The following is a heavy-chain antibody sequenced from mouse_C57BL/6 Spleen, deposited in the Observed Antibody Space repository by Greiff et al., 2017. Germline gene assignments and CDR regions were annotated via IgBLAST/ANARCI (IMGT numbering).Heavy chain of an antibody. CDR2: ISPGDGDT. Sequence: QVPLQPSGPELVKPGASVKISCKASGYAFSSSWMNWVKQRPGKGLEWIGRISPGDGDTNYNGQFKGKATLTAAKSSITAYMPLSSLTSEDSAVYYCARDDYDYAMDYWGQGASVTVSS. CDR1: GYAFSSSW. CDR3: ARDDYDYAMDY. V-gene: IGHV1-82*01. D-gene: IGHD2-4*01. J-gene: IGHJ4*01.